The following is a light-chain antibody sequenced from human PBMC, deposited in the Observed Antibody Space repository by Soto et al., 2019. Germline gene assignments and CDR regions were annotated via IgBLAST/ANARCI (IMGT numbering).Light chain of an antibody. CDR1: QSVNIY. V-gene: IGKV3-20*01. J-gene: IGKJ3*01. Sequence: EIVLTHSPATLCVSPGERATLSCRASQSVNIYLAWYQQKPGQAPRIISYGASSRATGIPDRVSGSGSGTEFTLTISRLEPEDFEVYYCQQYGSSPFTFGPGTKVDIK. CDR2: GAS. CDR3: QQYGSSPFT.